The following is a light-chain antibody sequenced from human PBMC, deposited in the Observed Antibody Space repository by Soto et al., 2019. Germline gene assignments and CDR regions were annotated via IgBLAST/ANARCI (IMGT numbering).Light chain of an antibody. J-gene: IGKJ4*01. CDR3: QRYNNWPLT. Sequence: DIVMTQSPLSLPVTPGEPASISCRSSQSLLHNNGYNYLDWYLQKPGQSPQLLIYLGSNRASGVPGRFSGSGSGTEFTLTINSLQSEDFAVYYCQRYNNWPLTFGGGTKV. CDR2: LGS. CDR1: QSLLHNNGYNY. V-gene: IGKV2-28*01.